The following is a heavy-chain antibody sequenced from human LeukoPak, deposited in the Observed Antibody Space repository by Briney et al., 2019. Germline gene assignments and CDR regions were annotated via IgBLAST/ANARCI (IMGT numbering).Heavy chain of an antibody. CDR2: INPNSGGT. J-gene: IGHJ4*02. V-gene: IGHV1-2*02. CDR1: GYTFTSYG. CDR3: ARGPLNYDILTGCPDY. D-gene: IGHD3-9*01. Sequence: GASVKVSCKASGYTFTSYGISWVRQAPGQGLEWMGWINPNSGGTNYAQKFQGRVTMTRDTSISTAYMELSRLRSDDTAVYYCARGPLNYDILTGCPDYWGQGTLVTVSS.